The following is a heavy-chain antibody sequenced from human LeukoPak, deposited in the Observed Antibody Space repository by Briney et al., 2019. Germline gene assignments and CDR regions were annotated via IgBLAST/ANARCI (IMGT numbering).Heavy chain of an antibody. J-gene: IGHJ4*02. CDR3: ARVLRPMASQYYFDY. CDR2: IYYSGTT. V-gene: IGHV4-59*01. CDR1: GASINTYY. Sequence: SETLSLTCTVSGASINTYYWSWIRQPPGKGLEWIGYIYYSGTTSYNPSLKTRVTISIDTSKNQFSLKLSSVTAADTAVYYCARVLRPMASQYYFDYWGQGALVTVSS. D-gene: IGHD3-10*01.